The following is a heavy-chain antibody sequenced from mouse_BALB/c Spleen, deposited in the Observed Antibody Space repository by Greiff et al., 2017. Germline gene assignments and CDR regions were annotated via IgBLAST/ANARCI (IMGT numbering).Heavy chain of an antibody. CDR2: ISYDGSN. Sequence: EVQLVESGPGLVKPSQSLSLTCSVTGYSITSGYYWNWIRQFPGNKLEWMGYISYDGSNNYNPSLKNRISITRDTSKNQFFLKLNSVTTEDTATYYCARNYYGSLFDYWGQGTTLTVSS. CDR3: ARNYYGSLFDY. V-gene: IGHV3-6*02. J-gene: IGHJ2*01. D-gene: IGHD1-1*01. CDR1: GYSITSGYY.